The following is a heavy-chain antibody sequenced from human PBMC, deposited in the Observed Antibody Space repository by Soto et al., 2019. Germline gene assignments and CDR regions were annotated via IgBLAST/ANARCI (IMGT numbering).Heavy chain of an antibody. Sequence: QVQLVQSGAEVKKPGSSVKVSCKASGGTFSSYTISWVRQAPGQGLEWMGRIIPILGIANYAQKFQGRVTITADKSPSTAYMELSSLRSEDTAVYYCARDTGTTGADYWGQGTLVTVSS. D-gene: IGHD1-1*01. CDR3: ARDTGTTGADY. J-gene: IGHJ4*02. CDR2: IIPILGIA. CDR1: GGTFSSYT. V-gene: IGHV1-69*08.